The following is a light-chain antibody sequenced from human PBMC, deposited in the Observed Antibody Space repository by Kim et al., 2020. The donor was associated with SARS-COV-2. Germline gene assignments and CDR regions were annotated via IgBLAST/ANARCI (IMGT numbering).Light chain of an antibody. J-gene: IGKJ1*01. V-gene: IGKV1-39*01. CDR2: AAS. CDR3: QQTYSTPAT. Sequence: ASVGDRVTITCRTSQSISTHLNWYQQKPGKAPDLLIYAASSLVSGVPSMFSGTGSGTDFTLTISSLQPEDFATYYCQQTYSTPATFGQGTKVDIK. CDR1: QSISTH.